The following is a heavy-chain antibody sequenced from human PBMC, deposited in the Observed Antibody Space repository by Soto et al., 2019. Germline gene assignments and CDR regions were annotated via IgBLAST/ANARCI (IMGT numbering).Heavy chain of an antibody. J-gene: IGHJ4*02. CDR2: INPTSGGT. V-gene: IGHV1-2*02. CDR1: GYPLTGYF. Sequence: QVQLVKSGAEVKKPGASLKVSCKVSGYPLTGYFMHWVRQAPGQGLEWMGWINPTSGGTNYAQKFQGRVTMTRDTSISTAYTELSRLRSDDTAVYYCARGRRLDTAMVILDYWGQGTLVTVSS. CDR3: ARGRRLDTAMVILDY. D-gene: IGHD5-18*01.